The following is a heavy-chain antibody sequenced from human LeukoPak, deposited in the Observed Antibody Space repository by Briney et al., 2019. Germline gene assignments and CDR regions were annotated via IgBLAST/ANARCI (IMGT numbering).Heavy chain of an antibody. CDR1: GFTFSSYW. Sequence: GGSLRLSCAASGFTFSSYWMHWVRQAAGKGLVWVSRINSDGSSTSYADSVKGRFTISRDNAKNTLYLQMNSLRAEDTAVYYCARDPYYYGSGSYGDYWGQGTLVTVSS. CDR3: ARDPYYYGSGSYGDY. D-gene: IGHD3-10*01. J-gene: IGHJ4*02. CDR2: INSDGSST. V-gene: IGHV3-74*01.